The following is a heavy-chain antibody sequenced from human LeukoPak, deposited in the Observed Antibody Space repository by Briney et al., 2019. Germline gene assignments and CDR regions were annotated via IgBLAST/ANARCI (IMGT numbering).Heavy chain of an antibody. J-gene: IGHJ5*02. V-gene: IGHV4-39*07. CDR2: IYHSGTT. CDR1: GGSMRSSGYY. Sequence: RPSETLSLTCTVSGGSMRSSGYYWGWIRQPPGMGLEWIGSIYHSGTTYYKPSLKSRVTISVDTSKNQFSLKLSSVTAADTAVYYCARVAWTTEGVWWFDPWGQGTLVTVSS. D-gene: IGHD4-17*01. CDR3: ARVAWTTEGVWWFDP.